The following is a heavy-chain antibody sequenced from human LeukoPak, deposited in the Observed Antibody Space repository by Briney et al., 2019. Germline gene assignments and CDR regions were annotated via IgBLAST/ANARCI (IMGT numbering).Heavy chain of an antibody. CDR1: GGSFSGHY. CDR3: ARDRLGDYYYYYMDV. V-gene: IGHV4-34*01. D-gene: IGHD4-17*01. CDR2: INHGGST. J-gene: IGHJ6*03. Sequence: PSETLSLTCAVSGGSFSGHYWNWIRQPPGKGLEWIGEINHGGSTNYNPSLKSRVTISVDTSQNQFSLRLSSVTAADTAVYYCARDRLGDYYYYYMDVWGKGTTVTVSS.